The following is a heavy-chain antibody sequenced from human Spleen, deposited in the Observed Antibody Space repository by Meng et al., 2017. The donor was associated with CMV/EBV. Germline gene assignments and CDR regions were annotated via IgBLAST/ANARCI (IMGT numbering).Heavy chain of an antibody. CDR3: VGYEQQLGSYYYYYGMDV. V-gene: IGHV3-23*01. Sequence: GESLKISCAASGFTFSSYAMSWVRQAPGKGLEWVSDISGSGGSTYFADSVKGRFTISRDNAKNSLYLQMNSLRAEDTAVYYCVGYEQQLGSYYYYYGMDVWGQGTTVTVSS. J-gene: IGHJ6*02. CDR1: GFTFSSYA. CDR2: ISGSGGST. D-gene: IGHD6-13*01.